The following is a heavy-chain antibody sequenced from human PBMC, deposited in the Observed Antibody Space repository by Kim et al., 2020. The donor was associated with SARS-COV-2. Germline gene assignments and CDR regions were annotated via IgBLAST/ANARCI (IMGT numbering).Heavy chain of an antibody. Sequence: GGSLRLSCAASGFTFSSYAMHWVRQAPGKGLEWVAVISYDGSNKYYADSVKGRFTISRDNSKNTLYLQMNSLRAEDTAVYYCARGVLRYFDWLFPNYYFDYWGQGTLVTVSS. D-gene: IGHD3-9*01. J-gene: IGHJ4*02. CDR2: ISYDGSNK. CDR1: GFTFSSYA. CDR3: ARGVLRYFDWLFPNYYFDY. V-gene: IGHV3-30*04.